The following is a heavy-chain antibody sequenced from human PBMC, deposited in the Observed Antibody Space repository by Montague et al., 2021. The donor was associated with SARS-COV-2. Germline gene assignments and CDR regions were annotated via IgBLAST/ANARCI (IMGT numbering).Heavy chain of an antibody. CDR3: AREAGITIFGVAPAGYYYYMDV. J-gene: IGHJ6*03. Sequence: SETLSLTCTVSGGSISSYYWSWIRQPAGKGLEWIGRIYTSGSTNYNPSLKSRVTMSVDTSKNQFSLKLSSVTAADTAVCYCAREAGITIFGVAPAGYYYYMDVWGKGTTVTVSS. D-gene: IGHD3-3*01. CDR2: IYTSGST. CDR1: GGSISSYY. V-gene: IGHV4-4*07.